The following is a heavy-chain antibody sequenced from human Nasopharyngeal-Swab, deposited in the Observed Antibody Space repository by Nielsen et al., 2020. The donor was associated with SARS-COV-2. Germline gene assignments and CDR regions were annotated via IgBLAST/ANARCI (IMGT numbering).Heavy chain of an antibody. CDR2: INAGRGNT. J-gene: IGHJ5*02. D-gene: IGHD5-18*01. V-gene: IGHV1-3*01. CDR3: ARRGYSYGNNWFDP. Sequence: ASVKVSCKASGYTLSTYAMYWVRQAPGQRPEFMGWINAGRGNTYYSQKFQGRVTMTTDTSTSTAYMELRSLRSDDTAVYYCARRGYSYGNNWFDPWGQGTLVTVSS. CDR1: GYTLSTYA.